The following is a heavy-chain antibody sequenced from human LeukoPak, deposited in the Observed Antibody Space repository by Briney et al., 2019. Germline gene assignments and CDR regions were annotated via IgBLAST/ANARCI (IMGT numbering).Heavy chain of an antibody. CDR2: ISSSSSYI. V-gene: IGHV3-21*01. D-gene: IGHD1-20*01. Sequence: NPGGSLRLPCAASGFTFSSYSMNWVRQAPGKGLEWVSSISSSSSYIYYADSVKGRFTISRDNAKNSLYLQMNSLRAEDTAVYYCARDGVTGTVFDYWGQGTLVTVSS. CDR3: ARDGVTGTVFDY. CDR1: GFTFSSYS. J-gene: IGHJ4*02.